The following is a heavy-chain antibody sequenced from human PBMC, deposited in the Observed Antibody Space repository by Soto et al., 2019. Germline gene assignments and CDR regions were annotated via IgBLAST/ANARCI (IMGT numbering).Heavy chain of an antibody. CDR2: IKQDGSEK. Sequence: GVSLRLSCAASGFTFSSYWMSWFHQAPVKGLEWVANIKQDGSEKYYVDSVKGRFTISRDNAKNSLYLQMNSLRAEDTAVYYCARKVSAGMRFWFDPWGQGTLVTVSS. J-gene: IGHJ5*02. D-gene: IGHD3-10*01. CDR1: GFTFSSYW. V-gene: IGHV3-7*01. CDR3: ARKVSAGMRFWFDP.